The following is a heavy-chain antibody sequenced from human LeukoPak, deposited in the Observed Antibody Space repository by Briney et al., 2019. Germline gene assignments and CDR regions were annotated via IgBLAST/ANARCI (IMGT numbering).Heavy chain of an antibody. Sequence: SQTLSLTCAVSGGSLSSGGYSWSWIRQPPGKGLEWIGYIYHSGSTYYNPSLKSRVTISVDRSKNQFSLKLSSVTAADTAVYYCARGDILTGYYLWGQGTLVTVSS. CDR1: GGSLSSGGYS. CDR3: ARGDILTGYYL. CDR2: IYHSGST. J-gene: IGHJ4*02. V-gene: IGHV4-30-2*01. D-gene: IGHD3-9*01.